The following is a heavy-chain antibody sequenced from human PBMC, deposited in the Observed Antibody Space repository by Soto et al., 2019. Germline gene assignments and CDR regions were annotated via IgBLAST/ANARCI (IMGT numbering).Heavy chain of an antibody. D-gene: IGHD5-18*01. J-gene: IGHJ4*02. V-gene: IGHV1-18*01. CDR3: ARDHLVDTAMVNFDY. CDR1: GYTFTSYG. Sequence: ASVKVSCKASGYTFTSYGISWVRQAPGQGLEWMGWISAYNGNTNYAQKLQGRVTMTTDTSTSTAYMELRSLRSDDTAVYYCARDHLVDTAMVNFDYWGQGTLVTVSS. CDR2: ISAYNGNT.